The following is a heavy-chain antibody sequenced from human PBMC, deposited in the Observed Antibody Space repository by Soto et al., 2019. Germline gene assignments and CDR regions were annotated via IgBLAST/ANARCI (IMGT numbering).Heavy chain of an antibody. D-gene: IGHD4-17*01. J-gene: IGHJ5*02. CDR2: ITSGRTI. V-gene: IGHV3-11*01. CDR1: GFTFSDYY. Sequence: AVGSLRLSCAASGFTFSDYYMSWIRQAPGKGLEWVSYITSGRTISYADSVKGRFTISRDNAKNSLYLQMNNLRAEDTAVYYCARDIGYGDYGWFDPWGQGTLVTVSS. CDR3: ARDIGYGDYGWFDP.